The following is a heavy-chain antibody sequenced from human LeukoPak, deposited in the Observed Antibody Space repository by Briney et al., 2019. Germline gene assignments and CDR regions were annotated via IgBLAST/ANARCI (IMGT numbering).Heavy chain of an antibody. CDR1: GFTFSHFW. CDR3: ATTTVTTSYYFDY. D-gene: IGHD4-17*01. CDR2: ISGSGGST. Sequence: GGSLRLSCAASGFTFSHFWMSWVRQAPGKGLEWVSAISGSGGSTYYADSVKGRFTISRDNSKNTLYLQMNSLRAEDTAVYYCATTTVTTSYYFDYWGQGTLVTVSS. V-gene: IGHV3-23*01. J-gene: IGHJ4*02.